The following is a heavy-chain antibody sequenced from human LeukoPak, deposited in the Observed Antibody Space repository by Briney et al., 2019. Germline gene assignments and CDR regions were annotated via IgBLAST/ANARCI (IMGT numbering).Heavy chain of an antibody. Sequence: GGSLRLSCAAPGFTFSTYGMHWVRQAPGKGLEWVAVIWNDGSNKYYADSVKGRFTISRDNSKNTLYLQMNSLRAEDTAVYYCARGLEGFDYWGQGTLVTVSS. CDR1: GFTFSTYG. J-gene: IGHJ4*02. CDR3: ARGLEGFDY. CDR2: IWNDGSNK. V-gene: IGHV3-33*01.